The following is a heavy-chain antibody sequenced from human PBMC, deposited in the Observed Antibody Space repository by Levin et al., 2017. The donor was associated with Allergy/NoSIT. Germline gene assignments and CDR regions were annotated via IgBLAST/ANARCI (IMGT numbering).Heavy chain of an antibody. CDR2: IRDDGGEK. CDR3: GVTPRRDPFDY. V-gene: IGHV3-7*01. J-gene: IGHJ4*02. D-gene: IGHD2-21*02. CDR1: GFTFSNYW. Sequence: QSGGSLRLSCAVSGFTFSNYWMSWVRQAPGKGLEWVANIRDDGGEKYYVDSVKGRFTISRDNAKNTLYLQMNSLRVEDTAVYYCGVTPRRDPFDYWGQGTLVTVSS.